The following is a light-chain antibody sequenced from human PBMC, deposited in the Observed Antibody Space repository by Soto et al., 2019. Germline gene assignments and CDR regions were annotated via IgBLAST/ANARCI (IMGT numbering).Light chain of an antibody. V-gene: IGKV1-39*01. CDR3: QQSYSTRWT. CDR2: AAS. Sequence: DIQMTQSPSSLSATVGGRVTITCRASQSISSYLIWYQQKPGKAPKLLIYAASSLQSGVPSRFSGSGSGTDFTLTISSLQPEDFATYYCQQSYSTRWTFGQGTKVDIK. CDR1: QSISSY. J-gene: IGKJ1*01.